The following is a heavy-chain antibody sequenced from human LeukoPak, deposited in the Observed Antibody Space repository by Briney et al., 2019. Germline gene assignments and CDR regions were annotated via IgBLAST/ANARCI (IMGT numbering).Heavy chain of an antibody. CDR3: AKTPYDSSGGFFDY. D-gene: IGHD3-22*01. CDR2: ISYDGSNK. V-gene: IGHV3-30*18. J-gene: IGHJ4*02. CDR1: GFTFSSYG. Sequence: GGSLRLSCAASGFTFSSYGMHWVRQAPGKGLEWVAVISYDGSNKYYADSVKGRFTISRDNSKNTLYLQMNSLRAEDTAVYYCAKTPYDSSGGFFDYWGQGTLVTVSS.